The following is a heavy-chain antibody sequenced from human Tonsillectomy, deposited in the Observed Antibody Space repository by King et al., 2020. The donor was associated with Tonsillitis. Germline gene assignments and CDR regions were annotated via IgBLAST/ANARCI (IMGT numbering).Heavy chain of an antibody. CDR2: VWKDGNNQ. V-gene: IGHV3-33*08. CDR1: GFTFSNYA. Sequence: VQLVESGGGVVQPGKSLRLSCATSGFTFSNYAMHWVRQAPGKGLEWVAAVWKDGNNQNYADSVKGRFTISRDNFMNTLELRMNSLRVEDTAVYYCARSRLWFGEQYYFDYWGQGNLVTVSS. CDR3: ARSRLWFGEQYYFDY. J-gene: IGHJ4*02. D-gene: IGHD3-10*01.